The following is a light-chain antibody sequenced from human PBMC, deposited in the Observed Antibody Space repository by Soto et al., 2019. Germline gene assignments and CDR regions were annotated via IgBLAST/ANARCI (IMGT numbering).Light chain of an antibody. V-gene: IGKV3-20*01. J-gene: IGKJ1*01. CDR2: GAS. CDR1: QSVSSSY. Sequence: EIVLTQSPGTLSLSPGERATLSCRASQSVSSSYLAWYQQKPGQAPRLLIYGASSRATGIPDRFSGSGSGTDFTLIISRLESADFAVNYCQQYGSSPSTFGQGTKVESK. CDR3: QQYGSSPST.